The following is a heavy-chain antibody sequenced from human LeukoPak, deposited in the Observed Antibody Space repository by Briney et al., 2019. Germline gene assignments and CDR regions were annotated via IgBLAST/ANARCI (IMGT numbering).Heavy chain of an antibody. CDR1: GGTSTGYY. V-gene: IGHV4-34*01. J-gene: IGHJ2*01. Sequence: PSETLSFPCAVYGGTSTGYYWGGIRQPPASGLERMVEINHSGSTNYNPSLKSRVPISVDTSKDPSSLKLSSVTAADTAVYFCARGGTPCPKCRHFDLWGRGTLVTVCS. D-gene: IGHD2-2*01. CDR3: ARGGTPCPKCRHFDL. CDR2: INHSGST.